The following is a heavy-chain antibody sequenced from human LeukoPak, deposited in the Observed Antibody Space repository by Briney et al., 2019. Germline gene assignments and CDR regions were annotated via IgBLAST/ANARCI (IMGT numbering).Heavy chain of an antibody. CDR2: IKQDGIEK. CDR1: GFSFDNYA. J-gene: IGHJ3*01. D-gene: IGHD3-10*01. V-gene: IGHV3-7*01. CDR3: AREGMVRGVPDAFDL. Sequence: GGSLRLSCAASGFSFDNYAMSWVRQTPGKGLEWEANIKQDGIEKYSVGSVKGRFAISRDNAKNSLYLQMNSLRVEDTAVYYCAREGMVRGVPDAFDLWGQGTMVTVSS.